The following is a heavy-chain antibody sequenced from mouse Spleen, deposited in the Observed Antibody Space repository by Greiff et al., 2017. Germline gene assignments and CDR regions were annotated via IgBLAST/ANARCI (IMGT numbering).Heavy chain of an antibody. CDR3: ARRALVTTDGFAY. CDR1: GYTFTSYW. CDR2: IHPNSGST. V-gene: IGHV1-64*01. D-gene: IGHD2-2*01. J-gene: IGHJ3*01. Sequence: QVQLKQPGAELVKPGASVKLSCKASGYTFTSYWMHWVKQRPGQGLEWIGMIHPNSGSTNYNEKFKSKATLTVDKSSSTAYMQLSSLTSEDSAVYYCARRALVTTDGFAYWGQGTLVTVSA.